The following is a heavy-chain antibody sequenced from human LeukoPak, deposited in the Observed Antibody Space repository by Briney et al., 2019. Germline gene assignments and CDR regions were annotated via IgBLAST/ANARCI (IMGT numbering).Heavy chain of an antibody. CDR3: ARLVGVTGEVGRFDP. J-gene: IGHJ5*02. V-gene: IGHV4-38-2*02. D-gene: IGHD3-16*01. CDR1: GYSISSGYY. CDR2: IYHSGST. Sequence: PSETLSLTCTVSGYSISSGYYWGWIRPPPGKGLEWIGIIYHSGSTYYNPSLKSRVSISVDTSKNQFSLKLRSVTAADTAVYYFARLVGVTGEVGRFDPWGQGTLVTVSS.